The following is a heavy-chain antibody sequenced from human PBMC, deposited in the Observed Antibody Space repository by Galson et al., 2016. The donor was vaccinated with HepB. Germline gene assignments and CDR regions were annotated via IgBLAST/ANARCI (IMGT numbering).Heavy chain of an antibody. V-gene: IGHV3-23*01. J-gene: IGHJ6*02. Sequence: SLRLSCAAAGFTFSSYAMSWVRQAPGQGLEGVSTISSSGGSPYVADYLKGRFTISRDNSKNTLYLQMNSLRAEDTAVHYCAKVLGAGYCGGSSCAMAVWGQGTTVTVSS. CDR3: AKVLGAGYCGGSSCAMAV. CDR2: ISSSGGSP. D-gene: IGHD2-15*01. CDR1: GFTFSSYA.